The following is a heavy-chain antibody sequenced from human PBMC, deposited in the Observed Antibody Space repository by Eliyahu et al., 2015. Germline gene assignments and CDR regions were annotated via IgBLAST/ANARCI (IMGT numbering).Heavy chain of an antibody. D-gene: IGHD2-21*01. Sequence: EMQLVESGGGLIQPGGSLRLSCAASEFTFINYWIHWVRQVPGKGLVWVSRINNDGSETIFADFVKGRFTVSRDNARDTLYLQMNSLRAEDSAVYYCARGGLHHAFDLWGQGTLVTVSS. CDR1: EFTFINYW. CDR2: INNDGSET. J-gene: IGHJ3*01. V-gene: IGHV3-74*01. CDR3: ARGGLHHAFDL.